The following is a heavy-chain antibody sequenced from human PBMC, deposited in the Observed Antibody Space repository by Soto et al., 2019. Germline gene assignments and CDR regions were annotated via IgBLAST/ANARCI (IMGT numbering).Heavy chain of an antibody. CDR1: GDSVSSYSAA. Sequence: SQTLSLTCAISGDSVSSYSAAWNWIRQSPSGGLEWLGRTYYRSRFFSDYAESVKSRIIINPDTSKNQFSLQLKSVTPEDTAVYYCVRDRYSSSGWFNPWGQGTPVTVSS. D-gene: IGHD3-10*01. CDR3: VRDRYSSSGWFNP. CDR2: TYYRSRFFS. V-gene: IGHV6-1*01. J-gene: IGHJ5*02.